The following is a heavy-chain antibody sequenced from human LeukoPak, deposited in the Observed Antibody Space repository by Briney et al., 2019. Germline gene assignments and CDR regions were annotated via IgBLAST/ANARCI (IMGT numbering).Heavy chain of an antibody. CDR3: ARGTLYRGWSYYLDF. Sequence: SETLSLTCSVSGDSISLSFYYWGWIRQPPGKALEWIGSGYYSGTTSYNPSLKSRLTISVDMYKNHFSLRLRSVTAADTAMYYCARGTLYRGWSYYLDFWGQGSQVTVSS. CDR1: GDSISLSFYY. D-gene: IGHD6-19*01. V-gene: IGHV4-39*07. CDR2: GYYSGTT. J-gene: IGHJ4*02.